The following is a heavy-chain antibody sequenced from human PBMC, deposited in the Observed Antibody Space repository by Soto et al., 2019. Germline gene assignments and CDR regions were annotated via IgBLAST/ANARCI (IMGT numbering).Heavy chain of an antibody. CDR1: GFPFKTYT. CDR3: AKEFVANNGVWEPFDM. V-gene: IGHV3-23*03. J-gene: IGHJ3*02. D-gene: IGHD2-8*01. Sequence: EVQLLESGGGLVQPGGSLRLSCAASGFPFKTYTMSWVRQAPGRGLEWVSGIVGDGSIIYYADSVKGRFTVSRDNSKNTLFLQMNSLREEDTAVYSCAKEFVANNGVWEPFDMWGQGTKVTVFS. CDR2: IVGDGSII.